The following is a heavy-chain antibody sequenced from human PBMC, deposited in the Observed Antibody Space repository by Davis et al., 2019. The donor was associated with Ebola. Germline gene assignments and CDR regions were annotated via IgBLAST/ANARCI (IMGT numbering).Heavy chain of an antibody. Sequence: GESLKISCAASGFTVSSNYMSWVRQAPGKGLEWVSAISGSGGSTYYADSVKGRLTISRDNSKNTLYLQMNSLRAEDTAVYYCAKGGDSSSPDDYWGQGTLVTVSS. V-gene: IGHV3-23*01. CDR1: GFTVSSNY. D-gene: IGHD6-6*01. CDR3: AKGGDSSSPDDY. CDR2: ISGSGGST. J-gene: IGHJ4*02.